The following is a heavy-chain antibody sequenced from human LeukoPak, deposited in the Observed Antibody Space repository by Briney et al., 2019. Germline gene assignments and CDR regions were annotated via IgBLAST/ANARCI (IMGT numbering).Heavy chain of an antibody. Sequence: GGSLRLSCAASGFTFSSYGMHWVRQAPGEGLEWVAVIWYDGSNKYYADSVKGRFTISRDNSKNTLYLQMNSLRAEDTAVYYCARGRQQLAYDAFDIWGQGTMVTVSS. V-gene: IGHV3-33*01. CDR1: GFTFSSYG. CDR3: ARGRQQLAYDAFDI. J-gene: IGHJ3*02. D-gene: IGHD6-13*01. CDR2: IWYDGSNK.